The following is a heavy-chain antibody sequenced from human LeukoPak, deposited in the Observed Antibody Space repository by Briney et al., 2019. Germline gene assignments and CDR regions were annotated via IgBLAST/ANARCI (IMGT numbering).Heavy chain of an antibody. V-gene: IGHV1-2*02. CDR1: GYIFTAYY. CDR2: MSVYSGDA. Sequence: GASVKVSCKASGYIFTAYYLHWVRLAPGQGLEWMGWMSVYSGDATYAQKFQGRVTMTRDTSISTAYMELNTLTSDDTAVYYCARPGNWWFDPWGQGTLVTVSS. D-gene: IGHD3-10*01. J-gene: IGHJ5*02. CDR3: ARPGNWWFDP.